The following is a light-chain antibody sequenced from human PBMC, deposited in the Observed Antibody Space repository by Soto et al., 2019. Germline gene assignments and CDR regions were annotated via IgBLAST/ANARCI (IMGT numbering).Light chain of an antibody. Sequence: QSALTQPASVSGSPGQSVTISCAGTSSDIGGYNFVSWYQQHPGKAPKLMIYDVNQRPSGVSHRFSGSKSYNTASLTISGLQSEDAADYYCSSYAIGNIVLFGGGTKVTVL. CDR3: SSYAIGNIVL. CDR2: DVN. V-gene: IGLV2-14*03. CDR1: SSDIGGYNF. J-gene: IGLJ2*01.